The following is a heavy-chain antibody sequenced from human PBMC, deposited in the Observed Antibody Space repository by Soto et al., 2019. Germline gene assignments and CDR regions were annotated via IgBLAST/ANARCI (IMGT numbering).Heavy chain of an antibody. V-gene: IGHV1-69*13. CDR1: RDTFSSYA. Sequence: GTSVKISCKASRDTFSSYAIGWVLQAPGQGLEWMGGIIPIFGTASYAQKFQGRVTITADESTSTAYMELSSLRSEDTAVYYCARERVQAALYGMDVCGQGTTVTAP. CDR2: IIPIFGTA. D-gene: IGHD2-2*01. J-gene: IGHJ6*02. CDR3: ARERVQAALYGMDV.